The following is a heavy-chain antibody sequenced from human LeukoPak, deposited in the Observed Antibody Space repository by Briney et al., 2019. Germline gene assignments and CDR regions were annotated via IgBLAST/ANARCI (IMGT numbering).Heavy chain of an antibody. CDR3: AKEFQVGRYSSSRYRFVFDY. CDR2: ISYDGSNK. J-gene: IGHJ4*02. CDR1: GFTFSSYG. V-gene: IGHV3-30*18. D-gene: IGHD6-13*01. Sequence: GGSLRLSCAASGFTFSSYGMHWVRQAPGKGLEWVAVISYDGSNKYYADSVKGRFTISRDNSKNTLYLQMNSLRAEDTAVYYCAKEFQVGRYSSSRYRFVFDYWGQGTLVTVSS.